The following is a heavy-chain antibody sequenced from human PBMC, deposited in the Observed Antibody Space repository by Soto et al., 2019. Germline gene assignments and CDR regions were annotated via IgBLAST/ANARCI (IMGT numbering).Heavy chain of an antibody. V-gene: IGHV1-58*01. CDR3: AAELYSGGRCRSFDI. D-gene: IGHD2-15*01. J-gene: IGHJ3*02. Sequence: SVKVSCKASGFTFTSSAVQWVRRARGQRLEWMGWIVVGVGNTNYAQELQGRLTITRDVSTNTAYMELSSLRSEDTAVYYCAAELYSGGRCRSFDIWGQGTMVTVSS. CDR2: IVVGVGNT. CDR1: GFTFTSSA.